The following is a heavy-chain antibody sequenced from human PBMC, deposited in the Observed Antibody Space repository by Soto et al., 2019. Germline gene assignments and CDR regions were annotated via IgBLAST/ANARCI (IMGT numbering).Heavy chain of an antibody. J-gene: IGHJ5*01. V-gene: IGHV6-1*01. CDR2: TYYRSKWYS. D-gene: IGHD2-8*01. Sequence: PSQTLSLICAISGDSVSGNSVTWNCIRQSPSRGLEWLGRTYYRSKWYSDYAVSVKSRVTINPDTSKNQFSLQLNSVTPEDTAVYYCVRLIGNSWLDSWGQGTLVTVSS. CDR1: GDSVSGNSVT. CDR3: VRLIGNSWLDS.